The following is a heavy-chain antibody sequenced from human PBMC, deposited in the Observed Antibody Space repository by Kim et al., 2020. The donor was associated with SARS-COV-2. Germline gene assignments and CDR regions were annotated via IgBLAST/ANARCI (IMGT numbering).Heavy chain of an antibody. J-gene: IGHJ6*02. Sequence: SETLSLTCAVYGGSFSGYYWSWIRQPPGKGLEWIGEINHSGSTNYNPSLKSRFTISVDTSKNQFSLKLSSVTAADTAVYYCAQAVAGEGYYYGMDVWGQGTTVTVSS. V-gene: IGHV4-34*01. D-gene: IGHD6-19*01. CDR1: GGSFSGYY. CDR3: AQAVAGEGYYYGMDV. CDR2: INHSGST.